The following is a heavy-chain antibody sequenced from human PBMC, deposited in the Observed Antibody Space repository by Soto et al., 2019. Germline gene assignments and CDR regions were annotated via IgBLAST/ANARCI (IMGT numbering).Heavy chain of an antibody. CDR3: ARRAAAYSYGMDV. V-gene: IGHV1-18*04. J-gene: IGHJ6*02. Sequence: SSVKVSCKASGYTFTSYGISWVRQAPGQGLEWLGWISAYNGNTNYAQKLQGRVTMTTDTSTSTAYMELRSLRSDDTAVFYCARRAAAYSYGMDVWGQGTTVTLSS. CDR1: GYTFTSYG. D-gene: IGHD6-13*01. CDR2: ISAYNGNT.